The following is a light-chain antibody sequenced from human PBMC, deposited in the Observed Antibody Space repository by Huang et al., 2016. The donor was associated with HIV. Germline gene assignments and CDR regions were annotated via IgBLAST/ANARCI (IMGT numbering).Light chain of an antibody. CDR1: QSLLYSDGKTY. V-gene: IGKV2D-29*02. J-gene: IGKJ5*01. Sequence: EIVMTQTPLSLSVTPGQPASISCRSSQSLLYSDGKTYLYWYLQRPGQSPKLLIYEISNRFSRMPDRFSGNESGTDFKLKISRVEAEDVGVYYCMQSIQLPLITFGQGTRLAIK. CDR2: EIS. CDR3: MQSIQLPLIT.